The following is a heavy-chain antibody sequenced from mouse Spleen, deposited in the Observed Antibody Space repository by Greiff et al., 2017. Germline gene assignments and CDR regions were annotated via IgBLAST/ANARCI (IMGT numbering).Heavy chain of an antibody. J-gene: IGHJ4*01. CDR1: GYAFSSSW. CDR3: ARGFITTAYYAMDY. Sequence: QVQLQQSGPELVKPGASVKISCKASGYAFSSSWMNWVKQRPGKGLEWIGRIYPGDGDTNYNGKFKGKATLTADKSSSTAYMQLSSLTSEDSAVYFCARGFITTAYYAMDYWGQGTSVTVSS. D-gene: IGHD1-2*01. V-gene: IGHV1-82*01. CDR2: IYPGDGDT.